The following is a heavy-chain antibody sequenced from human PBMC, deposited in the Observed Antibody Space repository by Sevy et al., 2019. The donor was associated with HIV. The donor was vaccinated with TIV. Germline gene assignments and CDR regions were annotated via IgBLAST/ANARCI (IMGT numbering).Heavy chain of an antibody. CDR2: ISTYNGIT. D-gene: IGHD6-19*01. CDR1: GYTFTTYG. V-gene: IGHV1-18*01. CDR3: ARFTHVAGRSNWFDP. J-gene: IGHJ5*02. Sequence: ASVKVSCKASGYTFTTYGITWVRQAPGQGLEWMGWISTYNGITNYAQKFQGRVTMTTDTSTSTAYMGLRSLRSDDTAVYYCARFTHVAGRSNWFDPWGQGTLVTVSS.